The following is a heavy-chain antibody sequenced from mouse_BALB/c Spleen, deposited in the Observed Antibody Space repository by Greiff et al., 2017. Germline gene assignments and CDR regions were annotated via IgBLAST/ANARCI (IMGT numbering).Heavy chain of an antibody. CDR3: AKGKLGRYFDV. V-gene: IGHV3-6*02. Sequence: EVKLQESGPGLVKPSQSLSLTCSVTGYSITSGYYWNWIRQFPGNKLEWMGYISYDGSNNYNPSLKNRISITRDTSKNQLFLKLNSVTTEDTATYYCAKGKLGRYFDVWGAGTTVTVSS. J-gene: IGHJ1*01. CDR2: ISYDGSN. D-gene: IGHD4-1*01. CDR1: GYSITSGYY.